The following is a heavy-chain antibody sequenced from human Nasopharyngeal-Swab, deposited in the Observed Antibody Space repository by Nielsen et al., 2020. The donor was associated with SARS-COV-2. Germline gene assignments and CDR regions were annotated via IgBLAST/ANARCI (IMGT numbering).Heavy chain of an antibody. D-gene: IGHD4-17*01. J-gene: IGHJ6*02. CDR3: ARDYGDWYYGMDV. CDR2: ISSSGSTI. V-gene: IGHV3-48*03. CDR1: GFTFSSYE. Sequence: GGSLRLSCAASGFTFSSYEMNWVRQAPGKGLEWVSYISSSGSTIYYADSVKGRFTISRDNAKNSLYLQMNSLRAEDTAVYYCARDYGDWYYGMDVWGRGTTVTVSS.